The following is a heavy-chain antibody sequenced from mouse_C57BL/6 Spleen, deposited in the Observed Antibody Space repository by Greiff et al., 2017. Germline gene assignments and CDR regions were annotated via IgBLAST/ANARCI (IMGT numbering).Heavy chain of an antibody. J-gene: IGHJ2*01. Sequence: EVQLQQSGTVLARPGASVKMSCKTSGYTFTSYWLHWVKQRPGQGLEWIGAIYPGNSDTSYNQKFKGKAKLTAVTSASTAYMELSSLTNEDSAVYYCTRSRDSSGYGYWGQGTTLTVSS. V-gene: IGHV1-5*01. CDR1: GYTFTSYW. D-gene: IGHD3-2*02. CDR3: TRSRDSSGYGY. CDR2: IYPGNSDT.